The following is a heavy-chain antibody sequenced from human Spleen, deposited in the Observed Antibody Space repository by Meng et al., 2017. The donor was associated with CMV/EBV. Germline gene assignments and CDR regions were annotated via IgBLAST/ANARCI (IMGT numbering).Heavy chain of an antibody. CDR1: GFTFSSYG. CDR3: AKDVLAYYDSSDWDY. CDR2: ISYDGSNK. J-gene: IGHJ4*02. V-gene: IGHV3-30*18. D-gene: IGHD3-22*01. Sequence: SGFTFSSYGMHWVRQAPGKVLEWVAVISYDGSNKYYADSVKGRFTISRDNSKNTLYLQMNSLRAEDTAVYYCAKDVLAYYDSSDWDYWGQGTLVTVSS.